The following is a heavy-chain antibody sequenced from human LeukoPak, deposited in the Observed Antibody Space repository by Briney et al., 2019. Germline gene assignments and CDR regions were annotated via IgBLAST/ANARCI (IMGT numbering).Heavy chain of an antibody. D-gene: IGHD1-26*01. Sequence: GGSPRLSCAASGFTFSSYSMNWVRQAPGKGLEWVSSISSSSSYIYYADSVKGRFTISRDNAKNSLYLQMNSLRAEDTAVYYCARDFRDRVGATTVWFDPWGQGTLVTVSS. CDR3: ARDFRDRVGATTVWFDP. CDR1: GFTFSSYS. CDR2: ISSSSSYI. V-gene: IGHV3-21*01. J-gene: IGHJ5*02.